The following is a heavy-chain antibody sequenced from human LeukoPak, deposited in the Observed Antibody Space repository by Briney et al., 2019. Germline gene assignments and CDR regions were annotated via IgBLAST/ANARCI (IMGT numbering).Heavy chain of an antibody. J-gene: IGHJ4*02. V-gene: IGHV1-2*02. CDR2: INPNSGGT. D-gene: IGHD1-26*01. Sequence: ASVKVSCKASGYTFTGYYMHWVRQAPGQGLEWMGWINPNSGGTNYAQKFQGRVTMTRDTSISTAYMELSRLRSDDTAVYYCARKLSSGSYMNYWGQGTLVTVSS. CDR3: ARKLSSGSYMNY. CDR1: GYTFTGYY.